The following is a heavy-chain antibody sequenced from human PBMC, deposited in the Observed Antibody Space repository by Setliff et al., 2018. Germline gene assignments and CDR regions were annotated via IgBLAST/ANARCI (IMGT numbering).Heavy chain of an antibody. J-gene: IGHJ3*02. CDR1: GYTFTSHY. Sequence: GASVKVSCKASGYTFTSHYMHWVRQAPGLGLEWMGTINPSSGRTSYAQKFQGRVTMTRDTSTSTVYVDMSSLRSEDTAVYYCARDVFPYHYEGAFDIWGQGTMVTVSS. CDR2: INPSSGRT. V-gene: IGHV1-46*01. CDR3: ARDVFPYHYEGAFDI. D-gene: IGHD3-22*01.